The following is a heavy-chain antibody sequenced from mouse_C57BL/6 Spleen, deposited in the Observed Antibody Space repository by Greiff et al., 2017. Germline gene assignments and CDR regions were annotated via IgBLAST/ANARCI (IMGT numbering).Heavy chain of an antibody. D-gene: IGHD1-1*01. Sequence: QVQLQQPGAELVRPGTSVKLSCKASGYTFTSYWMHWVKQRPGQGLEWIGVIDPSDSYTNYNQKFKGKATLTVDTSSSTAYMQLSSLTSEDSAVYYCARDDTTVVATRASWFAYWGQGTLVTVSA. CDR3: ARDDTTVVATRASWFAY. CDR1: GYTFTSYW. J-gene: IGHJ3*01. V-gene: IGHV1-59*01. CDR2: IDPSDSYT.